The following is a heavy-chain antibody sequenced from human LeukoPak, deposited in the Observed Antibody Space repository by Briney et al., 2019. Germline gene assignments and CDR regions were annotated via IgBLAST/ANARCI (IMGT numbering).Heavy chain of an antibody. CDR2: IYPGDSDT. D-gene: IGHD6-13*01. CDR3: ARLGLYSSSYNWFDP. CDR1: GYSSTSYW. Sequence: GESLKISCKGSGYSSTSYWIGWVRQMPGKGLEWMGTIYPGDSDTRYSPSFQGQVTISADKSISTAYLQWSSLKASDTAMYYCARLGLYSSSYNWFDPWGQGTLVTVSS. J-gene: IGHJ5*02. V-gene: IGHV5-51*01.